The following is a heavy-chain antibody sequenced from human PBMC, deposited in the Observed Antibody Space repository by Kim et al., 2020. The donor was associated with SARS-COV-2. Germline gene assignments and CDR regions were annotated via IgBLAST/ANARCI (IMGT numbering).Heavy chain of an antibody. CDR2: IYSDGSI. CDR1: GFTVSSNY. CDR3: ARDTTHSSGSSRD. J-gene: IGHJ4*02. V-gene: IGHV3-66*01. Sequence: GGSLRLSCAVSGFTVSSNYMSWVRQAPGKGLEWVSVIYSDGSIDYADSVKGRFIISRDKSRNTLYLQMNSLRAEDTAVYYCARDTTHSSGSSRDWGQGTL. D-gene: IGHD3-22*01.